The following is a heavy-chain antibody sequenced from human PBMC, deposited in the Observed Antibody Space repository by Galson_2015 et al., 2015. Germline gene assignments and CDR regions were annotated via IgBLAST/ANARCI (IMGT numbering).Heavy chain of an antibody. V-gene: IGHV1-2*04. CDR2: INPNSGGT. CDR3: ARERIVVVPAAKRTAGYYGMDV. D-gene: IGHD2-2*01. CDR1: GYTFTGYY. J-gene: IGHJ6*02. Sequence: SVKVSCKASGYTFTGYYMHWVRQAPGQGLEWMGWINPNSGGTNYAQKFQGWVTVTRDTSISTAYMELSRLRSDDTAVYYCARERIVVVPAAKRTAGYYGMDVWGQGTTVTVSS.